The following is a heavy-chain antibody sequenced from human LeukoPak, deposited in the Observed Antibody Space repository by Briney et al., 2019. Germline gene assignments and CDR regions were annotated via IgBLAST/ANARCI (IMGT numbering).Heavy chain of an antibody. CDR1: GYTFTSYY. J-gene: IGHJ4*02. Sequence: ASVKVSCKASGYTFTSYYIHWVRQAPGQGREWVGLINPSGGSTSYAQKFQGRVTMTRDTSTSTVYMELSSLRSEDTALYYCARESTWNDYWGQGTLVTVSS. CDR3: ARESTWNDY. V-gene: IGHV1-46*01. D-gene: IGHD2/OR15-2a*01. CDR2: INPSGGST.